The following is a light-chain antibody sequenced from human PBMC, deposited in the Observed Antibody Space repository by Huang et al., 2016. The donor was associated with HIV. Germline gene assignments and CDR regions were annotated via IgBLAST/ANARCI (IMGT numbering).Light chain of an antibody. CDR2: DAS. CDR1: QSVDTY. Sequence: EIVLTQSPVTLSKSPGQRATLSCRASQSVDTYLAWYQQKPGQAPTLLIYDASHRATGIPVRFSGSGSGTDFTLAISSLEPDDFAVYFCQQRSTWPPTFGGGTTMEIK. V-gene: IGKV3-11*01. CDR3: QQRSTWPPT. J-gene: IGKJ4*01.